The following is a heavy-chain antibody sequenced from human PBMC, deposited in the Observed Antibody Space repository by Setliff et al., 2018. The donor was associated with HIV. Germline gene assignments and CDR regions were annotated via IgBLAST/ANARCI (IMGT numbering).Heavy chain of an antibody. V-gene: IGHV4-39*01. Sequence: PSETLSLTCTVSGGSISSNSSYWGWIRQPPGKGLEWIGSVFYSGSTYYNPSLKSRVTISVDPSKNQFSLKVTSVIVADTAVYYCVRMEATRPPRGLDYWGQGTLVTVSS. D-gene: IGHD6-6*01. CDR2: VFYSGST. CDR3: VRMEATRPPRGLDY. J-gene: IGHJ4*02. CDR1: GGSISSNSSY.